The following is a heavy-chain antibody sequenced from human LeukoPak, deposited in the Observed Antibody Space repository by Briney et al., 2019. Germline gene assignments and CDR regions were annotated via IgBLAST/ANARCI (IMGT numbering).Heavy chain of an antibody. CDR3: AREYCSGGTCYSAGYYFDY. Sequence: GGSLRLSCAASGFAFSDYYMSWIRRAPGKGLEWVSYISGSGSAIDYADSVKGRFTISRDNAKNSLYLQMNSLRAEDTAVYYCAREYCSGGTCYSAGYYFDYRGQGTLVTVSS. CDR2: ISGSGSAI. V-gene: IGHV3-11*04. D-gene: IGHD2-15*01. CDR1: GFAFSDYY. J-gene: IGHJ4*02.